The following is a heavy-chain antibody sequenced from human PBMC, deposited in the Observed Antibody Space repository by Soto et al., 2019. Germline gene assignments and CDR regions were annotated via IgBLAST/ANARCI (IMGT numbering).Heavy chain of an antibody. D-gene: IGHD2-21*02. CDR1: GASIRSTDYY. CDR2: VYYTGST. J-gene: IGHJ5*02. V-gene: IGHV4-30-4*01. Sequence: SETLSLTCTVSGASIRSTDYYWSWIRQAPGKGLEWIGYVYYTGSTYYNPSLMSRLTITVDTSKNQFSLKLTSVTAAETAVYYCVRTAREGAVAPHWFDRWGQGTQVTVSS. CDR3: VRTAREGAVAPHWFDR.